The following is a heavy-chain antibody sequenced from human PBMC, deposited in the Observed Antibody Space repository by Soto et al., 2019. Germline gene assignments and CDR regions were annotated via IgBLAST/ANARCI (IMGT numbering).Heavy chain of an antibody. CDR1: GFTFSSYW. D-gene: IGHD2-2*02. CDR2: ISSDGSST. V-gene: IGHV3-74*01. CDR3: ARTPTYCSSSSCYTFDY. J-gene: IGHJ4*02. Sequence: GGSLRLSCAASGFTFSSYWMHWVRQAPGKGLVWVSRISSDGSSTSYADSVKGRFTISRDNAKNMLYLQMNSLRAEDTAVYYCARTPTYCSSSSCYTFDYWGQGA.